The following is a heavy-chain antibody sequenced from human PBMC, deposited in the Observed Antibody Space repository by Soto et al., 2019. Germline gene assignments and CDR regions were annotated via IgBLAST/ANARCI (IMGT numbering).Heavy chain of an antibody. D-gene: IGHD6-19*01. Sequence: SETLSLTCTVSGGSISSYYWSWIRQPPGKGLEWIGYIYYSGSTNYNPSLKSRVTMSVDTSKNQFSLKLSSVTAADTAVYYCARARSGSFLDPWGQGTLVTVSS. CDR1: GGSISSYY. CDR2: IYYSGST. CDR3: ARARSGSFLDP. J-gene: IGHJ5*02. V-gene: IGHV4-59*01.